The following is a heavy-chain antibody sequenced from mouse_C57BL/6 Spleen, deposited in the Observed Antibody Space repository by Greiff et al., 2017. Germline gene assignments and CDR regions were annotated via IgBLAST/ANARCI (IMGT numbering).Heavy chain of an antibody. V-gene: IGHV5-12*01. CDR2: ISNGGGST. D-gene: IGHD1-1*01. CDR3: ARLTTVVGTLDY. CDR1: GFTFSDYY. J-gene: IGHJ2*01. Sequence: EVQVVESGGGLVQPGGSLKLSCAASGFTFSDYYMYWVRQPPETRLEWVAYISNGGGSTYYPDTVKGRFTISRDNAKNTLYLQMSHLKSEDTAMYYCARLTTVVGTLDYWGQGTTLTVSS.